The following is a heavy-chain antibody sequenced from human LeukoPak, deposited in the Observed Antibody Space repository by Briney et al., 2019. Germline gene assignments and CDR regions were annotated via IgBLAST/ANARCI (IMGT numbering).Heavy chain of an antibody. CDR3: ARDSDYGSGLYYFDY. CDR2: IYTSGST. D-gene: IGHD3-10*01. J-gene: IGHJ4*02. V-gene: IGHV4-4*07. CDR1: GGSISSYY. Sequence: PSETLSLTCTVSGGSISSYYWSWIRQPAGKGLEWTGRIYTSGSTNYNPSLKSRVTISVDKSKNQFSLKLSSVTAADTAVYYCARDSDYGSGLYYFDYWGQGTLVTVSS.